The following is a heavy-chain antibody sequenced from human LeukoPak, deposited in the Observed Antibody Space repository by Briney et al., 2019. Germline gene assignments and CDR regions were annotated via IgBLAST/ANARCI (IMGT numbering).Heavy chain of an antibody. J-gene: IGHJ4*02. CDR1: GFTFSSYG. CDR2: ISYDGSNK. Sequence: GRSLRLPCAASGFTFSSYGMHWVRQAPGKGLEWVAVISYDGSNKYYADSVKGRFTISRDNSKNTLYLQMNSLRAEDTAVYYCAKDLSPGFDYWGQGTLVTVSS. V-gene: IGHV3-30*18. CDR3: AKDLSPGFDY.